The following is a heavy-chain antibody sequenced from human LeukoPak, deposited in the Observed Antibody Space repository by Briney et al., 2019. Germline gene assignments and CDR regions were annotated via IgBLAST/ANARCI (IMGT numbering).Heavy chain of an antibody. Sequence: PGGSLRLSCAASGFTFSSYAMSWVRQAPGKGLEWVSAISGSGGSTYYTDSVKGRFTISRDISKNTLYLQMNSLRAEDTAVYYCARDGGYGSGSFDYWGQGTLVTVSS. V-gene: IGHV3-23*01. CDR3: ARDGGYGSGSFDY. J-gene: IGHJ4*02. D-gene: IGHD3-10*01. CDR2: ISGSGGST. CDR1: GFTFSSYA.